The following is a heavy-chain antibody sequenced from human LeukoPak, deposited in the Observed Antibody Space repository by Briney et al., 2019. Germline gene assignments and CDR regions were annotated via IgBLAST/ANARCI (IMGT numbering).Heavy chain of an antibody. CDR3: TSSKYMAAKQWSYFDF. D-gene: IGHD6-25*01. J-gene: IGHJ4*02. CDR2: IKSKTDGGTT. Sequence: PGGALRLSCAASGFIFSNAWVSWVRQAPGEGLEWVGRIKSKTDGGTTDYAAPVKGGFTISRDDSKNTLYLQMNSLKTEDTAVYYCTSSKYMAAKQWSYFDFWGQGTLVTVSS. V-gene: IGHV3-15*01. CDR1: GFIFSNAW.